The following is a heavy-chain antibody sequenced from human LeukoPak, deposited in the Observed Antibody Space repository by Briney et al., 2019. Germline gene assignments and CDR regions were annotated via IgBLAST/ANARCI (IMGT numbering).Heavy chain of an antibody. D-gene: IGHD3-22*01. CDR3: ARRSPNYYDSSGYSFDY. CDR2: IYPGDSDT. Sequence: GESLKISCKGSGYSFTSYWIGWVRQIPGKGLEWIGIIYPGDSDTRYSPSFQGQVTISADKSISTAYLQWSSLKASDTAMYYCARRSPNYYDSSGYSFDYWGQGTLVTVSS. CDR1: GYSFTSYW. J-gene: IGHJ4*02. V-gene: IGHV5-51*01.